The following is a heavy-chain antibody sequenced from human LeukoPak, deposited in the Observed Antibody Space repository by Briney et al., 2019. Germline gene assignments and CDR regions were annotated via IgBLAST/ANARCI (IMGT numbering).Heavy chain of an antibody. CDR1: GYFISSGYY. V-gene: IGHV4-38-2*01. J-gene: IGHJ4*02. Sequence: PSETLSLTCAVSGYFISSGYYWGWIRQPPEKGLEWIGSIYHSGSTYYNPSLKSRVTISMDTSKNQFSLKLTSVSAADTAVYYCAKINTVSSADPFDNWGRGTLLTVSS. CDR3: AKINTVSSADPFDN. D-gene: IGHD1-26*01. CDR2: IYHSGST.